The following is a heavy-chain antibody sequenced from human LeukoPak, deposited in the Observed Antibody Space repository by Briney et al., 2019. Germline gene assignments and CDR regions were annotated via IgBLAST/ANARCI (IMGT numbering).Heavy chain of an antibody. V-gene: IGHV3-48*01. CDR1: GFTFSSPG. CDR3: AREDSWTAGRYSYYYYMDV. CDR2: ISSSSSTI. J-gene: IGHJ6*03. Sequence: AGGSLRLSCAASGFTFSSPGMNWVRQAPGKGLEWVSYISSSSSTIYYADSVKGRFTISRDNAKNSLYLQMNSLRAEDTAVYYCAREDSWTAGRYSYYYYMDVWGKGTTVTVSS. D-gene: IGHD6-13*01.